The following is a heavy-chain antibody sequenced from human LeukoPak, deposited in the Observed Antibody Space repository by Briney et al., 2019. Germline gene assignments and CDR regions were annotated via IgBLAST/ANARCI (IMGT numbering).Heavy chain of an antibody. CDR3: ARVLTAGVYSSGVGYFQH. V-gene: IGHV4-61*02. Sequence: SQTLSLTCTVSGGSISSGSYYWSWIRQPAGKGLEWLGRIYASGSTNYSPSLRSRVTISVDRSKNQFSLKLSSVTAADTAVYYCARVLTAGVYSSGVGYFQHWGQGTLVTVSS. J-gene: IGHJ1*01. CDR1: GGSISSGSYY. CDR2: IYASGST. D-gene: IGHD6-19*01.